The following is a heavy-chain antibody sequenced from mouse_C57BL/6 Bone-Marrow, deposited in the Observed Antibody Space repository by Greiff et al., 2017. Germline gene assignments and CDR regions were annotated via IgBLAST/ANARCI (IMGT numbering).Heavy chain of an antibody. Sequence: QVQLQQSGAELVRPGTSVKMSCKTSGYTFTNYWIGWAKQRPGHGLEWIGDIYPGGGYTNYNEKFKGKATLTADKSSSTAYMQFSSLTSEDSAIYYCARSLFYYYGSSSWYFDVWGTGTPVTVSS. CDR3: ARSLFYYYGSSSWYFDV. J-gene: IGHJ1*03. V-gene: IGHV1-63*01. D-gene: IGHD1-1*01. CDR2: IYPGGGYT. CDR1: GYTFTNYW.